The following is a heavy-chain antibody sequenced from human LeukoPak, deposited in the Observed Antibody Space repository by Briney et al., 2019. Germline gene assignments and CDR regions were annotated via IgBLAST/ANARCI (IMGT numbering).Heavy chain of an antibody. Sequence: ASVKVSCKASGYIFTDYAIHWLRQAPGQRPEWMGWMNAGNGNTKYSQKFQGRITLIRDTPAATAYMELSSLRHDDLAVYYCARGRRTSGSNRYFYYYYYMDVWGKGTRSPSP. V-gene: IGHV1-3*01. J-gene: IGHJ6*03. CDR2: MNAGNGNT. CDR1: GYIFTDYA. CDR3: ARGRRTSGSNRYFYYYYYMDV. D-gene: IGHD2-15*01.